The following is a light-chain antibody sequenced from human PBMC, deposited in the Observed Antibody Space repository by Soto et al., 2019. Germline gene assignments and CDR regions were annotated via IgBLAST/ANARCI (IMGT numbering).Light chain of an antibody. CDR3: QQDSSYPYT. V-gene: IGKV1-5*03. CDR2: KAS. Sequence: DLQMTQSPSTLSASVGDRVTITCRASQSISSWVAWYQQKPGTAPKLLIYKASSLQSGVPSRFSGSGSGTEFSLTINSLQPDDFATYYFQQDSSYPYTFGQGTKLEIK. CDR1: QSISSW. J-gene: IGKJ2*01.